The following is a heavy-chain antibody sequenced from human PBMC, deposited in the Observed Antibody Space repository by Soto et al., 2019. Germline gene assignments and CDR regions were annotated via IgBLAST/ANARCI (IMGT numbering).Heavy chain of an antibody. Sequence: VSGNSASWNWLRQSPSRGLERLGRTYYRSKWYNDYAVSVKSRITINSDTSKNQFSVQLNSVTPDDTAVYYGARGPPAAGTDFDSWGQGTLVTVSS. CDR1: VSGNSAS. J-gene: IGHJ4*02. D-gene: IGHD6-13*01. V-gene: IGHV6-1*01. CDR2: TYYRSKWYN. CDR3: ARGPPAAGTDFDS.